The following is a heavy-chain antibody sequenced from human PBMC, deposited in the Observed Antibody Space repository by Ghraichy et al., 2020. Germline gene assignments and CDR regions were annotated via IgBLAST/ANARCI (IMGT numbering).Heavy chain of an antibody. J-gene: IGHJ5*02. CDR1: GFTFSSYW. D-gene: IGHD6-13*01. CDR2: IKQDGSEK. CDR3: ARDLTQQLPSNWFDP. V-gene: IGHV3-7*01. Sequence: GGSLRLSCAASGFTFSSYWMSWVRQAPGKGLEWVANIKQDGSEKYYVDSVKGRFTISRDNAKNSLYLQMNSLRAEDTAVYYCARDLTQQLPSNWFDPWGQGTLVTVSS.